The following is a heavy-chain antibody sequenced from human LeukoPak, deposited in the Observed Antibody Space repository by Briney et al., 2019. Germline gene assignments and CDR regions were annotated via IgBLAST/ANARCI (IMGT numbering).Heavy chain of an antibody. J-gene: IGHJ5*02. D-gene: IGHD2-2*02. Sequence: GGSLRLSCAASGFAFSSYAMSWVRQAPGKGLEWVSAISGSGGSTYYADSVKGRFTISRDNSKNTLYLQMNSLRAEDTAVYYCAKDGGSIVVVPAALPNWFDPWGQGTLVTVSS. CDR2: ISGSGGST. V-gene: IGHV3-23*01. CDR3: AKDGGSIVVVPAALPNWFDP. CDR1: GFAFSSYA.